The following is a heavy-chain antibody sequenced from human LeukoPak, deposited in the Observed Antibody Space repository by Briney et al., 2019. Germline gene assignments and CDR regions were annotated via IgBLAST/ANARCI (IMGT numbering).Heavy chain of an antibody. CDR2: IYTSGNT. V-gene: IGHV4-4*07. CDR3: ARDYYDSSRQSFDY. J-gene: IGHJ4*02. CDR1: GGSISSYY. D-gene: IGHD3-22*01. Sequence: SETLSLTCTVSGGSISSYYWSWIRQPAGKGLEWIGRIYTSGNTNYNPSLKSRVTISVDKSKNQFSLKLSSVTAADTAVYYCARDYYDSSRQSFDYWGQGTLVTASS.